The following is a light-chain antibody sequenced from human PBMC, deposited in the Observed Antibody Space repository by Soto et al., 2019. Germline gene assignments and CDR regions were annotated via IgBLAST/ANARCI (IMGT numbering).Light chain of an antibody. Sequence: EIVLTQFPGALSLSPGERATLSCRASQSISSSYLAWYQQKPGQAPRLLIYGAFTRATGIPDRFSGSGSGTDFTLTISRLEPEDFALYFCQQYGYLVTFGGGTKVEIK. CDR2: GAF. CDR3: QQYGYLVT. CDR1: QSISSSY. J-gene: IGKJ4*01. V-gene: IGKV3-20*01.